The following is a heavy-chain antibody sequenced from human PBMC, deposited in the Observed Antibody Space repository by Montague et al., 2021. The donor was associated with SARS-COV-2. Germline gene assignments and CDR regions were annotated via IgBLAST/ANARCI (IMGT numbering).Heavy chain of an antibody. CDR1: GFYFSYA. D-gene: IGHD1-26*01. Sequence: SRSLSFSASGFYFSYAMHWVRQAPGKGLEWVALISNDGSNKHYADSVKGRFTISRDNSKSTLYLQVNGLRAEDTAVYYCARESGSFHDGGYFDYWGQGSLVTVSS. CDR3: ARESGSFHDGGYFDY. J-gene: IGHJ4*02. V-gene: IGHV3-30*04. CDR2: ISNDGSNK.